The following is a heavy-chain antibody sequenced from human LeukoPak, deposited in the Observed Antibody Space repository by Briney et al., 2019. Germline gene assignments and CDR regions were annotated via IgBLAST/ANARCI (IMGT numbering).Heavy chain of an antibody. CDR1: GYTCSSYG. CDR2: ISAYNGNT. CDR3: AYGYCSGGSCYSFDY. J-gene: IGHJ4*02. V-gene: IGHV1-18*01. D-gene: IGHD2-15*01. Sequence: ASVKVSCKASGYTCSSYGISWVRQAPGQGLEWMGWISAYNGNTNYAQKLQGRVTMTTGTSTSTAYMELRSLRSDDTAVYYCAYGYCSGGSCYSFDYWGQGTLVTVSS.